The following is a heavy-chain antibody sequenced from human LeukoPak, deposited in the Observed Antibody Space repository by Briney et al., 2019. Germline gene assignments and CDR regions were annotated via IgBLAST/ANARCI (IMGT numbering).Heavy chain of an antibody. V-gene: IGHV4-61*02. J-gene: IGHJ4*02. CDR3: ARADDYGDNFDY. CDR2: IYYSGST. CDR1: GGSISSGSYY. Sequence: SQTLSLTCTVSGGSISSGSYYWSWIRQPAGKGLEWIGSIYYSGSTYYNPSLKSRVTISVDTSKNQFSLKLSSVTAADTAVCYCARADDYGDNFDYWGQGTLVTVSS. D-gene: IGHD4-17*01.